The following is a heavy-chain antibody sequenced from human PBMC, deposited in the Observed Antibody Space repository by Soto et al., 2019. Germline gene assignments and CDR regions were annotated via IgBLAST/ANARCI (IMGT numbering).Heavy chain of an antibody. CDR2: ISGSDSSA. CDR3: ARVRRYYDSSGYSDY. V-gene: IGHV3-23*01. D-gene: IGHD3-22*01. J-gene: IGHJ4*02. Sequence: EVQLLESGGGLEQPGGSLRLSCAAYGFAFSRSAMSWFRQAPGKGLEWVSAISGSDSSAYYADSVKGRFTISRDNSQNTLYLEMNSLRAEDTAVYYCARVRRYYDSSGYSDYWGQGTLVTVSS. CDR1: GFAFSRSA.